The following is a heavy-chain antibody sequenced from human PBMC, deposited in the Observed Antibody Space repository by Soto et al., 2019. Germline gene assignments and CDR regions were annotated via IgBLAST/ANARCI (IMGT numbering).Heavy chain of an antibody. CDR2: IGTAGDT. J-gene: IGHJ6*02. CDR3: ARLLSSQVAGNSYCMYV. CDR1: GFTFSSYD. Sequence: EVQLVESGGGLVQPGGSLRLSCAASGFTFSSYDMHWVRQATGKGLEWVSAIGTAGDTYYPGSVKGRFTISRENAKNSLYLQMNSLRVGDTAVYRRARLLSSQVAGNSYCMYVWGQGTTVTVSS. D-gene: IGHD6-19*01. V-gene: IGHV3-13*01.